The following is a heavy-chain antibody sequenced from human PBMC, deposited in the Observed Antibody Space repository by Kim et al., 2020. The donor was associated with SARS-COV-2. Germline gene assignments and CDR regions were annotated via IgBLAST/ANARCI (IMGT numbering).Heavy chain of an antibody. Sequence: GGSLRLSCAASGFTFSDYYMSWIRQAPGKGLEWVSYISSSGSTIYYADSVKGRFTISRDNAKNSLYLQMNSLRAEDTAVYYCAREKGYYYGSGSYLLAAAYYYYGMDVWGQGTTVTVSS. J-gene: IGHJ6*02. CDR1: GFTFSDYY. CDR3: AREKGYYYGSGSYLLAAAYYYYGMDV. V-gene: IGHV3-11*01. D-gene: IGHD3-10*01. CDR2: ISSSGSTI.